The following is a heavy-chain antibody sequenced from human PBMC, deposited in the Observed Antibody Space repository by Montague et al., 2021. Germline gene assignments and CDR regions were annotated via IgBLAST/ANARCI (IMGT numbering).Heavy chain of an antibody. J-gene: IGHJ4*03. CDR3: ARGGGGYLDY. D-gene: IGHD1-26*01. Sequence: SLRLSCVASGFTFSPYNIHWFRQAPGKGLEWVAALLYDGNNEYYADSVKGRFTFSRDNSKNTLYLQMNSLRAEDTAVYYCARGGGGYLDYWGQGTLVTVSS. CDR1: GFTFSPYN. CDR2: LLYDGNNE. V-gene: IGHV3-30-3*01.